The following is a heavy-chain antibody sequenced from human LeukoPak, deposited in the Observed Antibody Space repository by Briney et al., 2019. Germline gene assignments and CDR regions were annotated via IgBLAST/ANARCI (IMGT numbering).Heavy chain of an antibody. V-gene: IGHV1-46*01. D-gene: IGHD1-7*01. CDR1: GYTFTSYY. CDR2: INPSGGST. J-gene: IGHJ3*02. Sequence: ASVKVSCKASGYTFTSYYLHWVRQAPGQGLEWMGIINPSGGSTNYAQKFQGRVTMTRDTSTSTVYMELSSLRSEDTAVYYCAIRDQVMNYVESAFDIWGQGTMVTASS. CDR3: AIRDQVMNYVESAFDI.